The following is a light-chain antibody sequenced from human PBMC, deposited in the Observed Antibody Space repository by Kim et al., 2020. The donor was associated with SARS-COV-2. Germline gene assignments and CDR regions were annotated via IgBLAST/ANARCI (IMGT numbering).Light chain of an antibody. Sequence: QSVLTQPASVSGFSGQSITISCTGSDIGDFDYASWYQQHSGRAPKLLICDVTKRPSGVSHRFSGSKSGNTAHLTISGLQTEDEADYYCSSYTAGTTLRVFGTGTKVTVL. CDR1: DIGDFDY. V-gene: IGLV2-14*01. J-gene: IGLJ1*01. CDR2: DVT. CDR3: SSYTAGTTLRV.